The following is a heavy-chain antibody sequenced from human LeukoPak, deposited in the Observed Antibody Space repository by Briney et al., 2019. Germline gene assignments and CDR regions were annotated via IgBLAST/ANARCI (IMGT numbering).Heavy chain of an antibody. CDR2: ISSSSSII. J-gene: IGHJ4*02. V-gene: IGHV3-48*01. CDR1: GFTFSGYS. D-gene: IGHD2-15*01. Sequence: GGSLRLSCAASGFTFSGYSMNWVRQAPGKGLEWVSYISSSSSIIYYAGSVKGRFTISRDSAKNSLFLQMNSLRAEDTAVYYCARGLPSSGEIDYWGQGTLVTVSS. CDR3: ARGLPSSGEIDY.